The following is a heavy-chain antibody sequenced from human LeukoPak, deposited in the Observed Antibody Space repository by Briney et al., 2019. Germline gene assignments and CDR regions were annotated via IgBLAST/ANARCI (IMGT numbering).Heavy chain of an antibody. CDR2: ISNDGDT. Sequence: PGGSLRLSRAASGFTFSDYGMSWVRQGPGKGLECVSVISNDGDTYYADSVKGRFTISGDTSKNTVSLQMNSLRAEDTAVYYCAGDKTTGGWYEFDYWGQGTLVTVSS. J-gene: IGHJ4*02. CDR3: AGDKTTGGWYEFDY. D-gene: IGHD6-19*01. CDR1: GFTFSDYG. V-gene: IGHV3-53*01.